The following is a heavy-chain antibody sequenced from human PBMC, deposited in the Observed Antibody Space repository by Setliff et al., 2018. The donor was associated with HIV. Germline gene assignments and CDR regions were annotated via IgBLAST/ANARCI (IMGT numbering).Heavy chain of an antibody. J-gene: IGHJ3*01. D-gene: IGHD1-26*01. Sequence: GGSLRLSCAASGFTFSNYAMSWVRQAPGKGLEWVSGISGSAGTTYYADSVKGRFTISRDNSKNTVYLQMDSLRAEDTAVYFCTKGPWDEPHAFNVWGQGTVVTVSS. CDR3: TKGPWDEPHAFNV. CDR1: GFTFSNYA. V-gene: IGHV3-23*01. CDR2: ISGSAGTT.